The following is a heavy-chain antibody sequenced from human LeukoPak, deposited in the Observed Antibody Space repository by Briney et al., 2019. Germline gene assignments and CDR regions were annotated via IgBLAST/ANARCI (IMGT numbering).Heavy chain of an antibody. CDR1: GDSVSSGNYY. V-gene: IGHV4-61*01. CDR2: IYYSGST. Sequence: SETLSLTCTVSGDSVSSGNYYWSWIRQPPGKGLEWIGHIYYSGSTKYNPSLKSRVTISVDTSKNQFSLKLSSVTAADTAVYYCARDAKNDYVWGSYLWGQGTLVTVSS. J-gene: IGHJ4*02. CDR3: ARDAKNDYVWGSYL. D-gene: IGHD3-16*02.